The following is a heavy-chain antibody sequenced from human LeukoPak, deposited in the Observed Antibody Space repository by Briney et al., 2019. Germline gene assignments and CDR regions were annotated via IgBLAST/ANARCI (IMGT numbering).Heavy chain of an antibody. Sequence: GSLRLSCAASGFTFSTHDVNWVRQPPGKGLEWIGTVFYNGATQYSPSLRSRVTISIDTSKNQFSLKLSSVTAADTAVYYCARDPGYGGSVYNWFDPWGQGTLVTVSS. CDR1: GFTFSTHD. V-gene: IGHV4-59*11. CDR2: VFYNGAT. J-gene: IGHJ5*02. CDR3: ARDPGYGGSVYNWFDP. D-gene: IGHD5-12*01.